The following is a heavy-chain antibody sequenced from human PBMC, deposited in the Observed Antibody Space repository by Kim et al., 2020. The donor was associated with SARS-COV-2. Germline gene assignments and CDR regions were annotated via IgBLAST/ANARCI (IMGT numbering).Heavy chain of an antibody. J-gene: IGHJ4*02. Sequence: GGSLRLSCAASGFTFSSYAMNWVLQAPGKGLEWVSGISVSGGSIKYADSVKGRFTISRDNSKNTLFLQMDSLRDEDTALYYCAKGNGGNYGYYFDYWGQGTLVTVSS. CDR1: GFTFSSYA. CDR3: AKGNGGNYGYYFDY. V-gene: IGHV3-23*01. CDR2: ISVSGGSI. D-gene: IGHD4-17*01.